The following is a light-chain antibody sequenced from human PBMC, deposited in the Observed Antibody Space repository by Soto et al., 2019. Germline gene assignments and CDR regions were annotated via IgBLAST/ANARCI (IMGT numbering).Light chain of an antibody. J-gene: IGKJ3*01. Sequence: EIVLTQSPDTLSLSPGERATLSCRPSQSVSSDYLVWYQQKPGQAPRLLIYGASRRATGIPDRFSGSGSGTDFILTISRLEPEDFAVYYCQHYDNSPPSVTFGPGTKVDIK. CDR3: QHYDNSPPSVT. V-gene: IGKV3-20*01. CDR2: GAS. CDR1: QSVSSDY.